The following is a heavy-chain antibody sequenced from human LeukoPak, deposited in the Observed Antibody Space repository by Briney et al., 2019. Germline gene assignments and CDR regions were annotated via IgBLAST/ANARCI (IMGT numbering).Heavy chain of an antibody. Sequence: SETLSLTCTVSGGSISSYYWSWIRQPPGKGLEWVGYIYYSGSTNYNPSLKSRVTISVDTSKNQFSLKLSSVTAADTAVYYCARRKLGYFDYWGQGTLVTVSS. CDR2: IYYSGST. J-gene: IGHJ4*02. V-gene: IGHV4-59*01. D-gene: IGHD7-27*01. CDR3: ARRKLGYFDY. CDR1: GGSISSYY.